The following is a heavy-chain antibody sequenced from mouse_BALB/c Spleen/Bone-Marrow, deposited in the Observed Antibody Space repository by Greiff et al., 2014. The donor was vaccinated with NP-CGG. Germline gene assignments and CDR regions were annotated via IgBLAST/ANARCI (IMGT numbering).Heavy chain of an antibody. J-gene: IGHJ4*01. CDR1: GFSLTSYG. CDR2: IWADGST. V-gene: IGHV2-9*02. D-gene: IGHD1-2*01. CDR3: ARITTATGAMDY. Sequence: VQVVESGPGLVAPSQSLSISCTVPGFSLTSYGVHWVRQPPGKGLEWLGVIWADGSTNYNSALMSRLSISKDNSKSQVFLKMNSLQTDDTAMYYCARITTATGAMDYWGQGTSVTVSS.